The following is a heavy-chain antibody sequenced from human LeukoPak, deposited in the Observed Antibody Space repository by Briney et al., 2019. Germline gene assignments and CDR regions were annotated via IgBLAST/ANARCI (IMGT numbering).Heavy chain of an antibody. J-gene: IGHJ4*02. V-gene: IGHV6-1*01. CDR2: TYYRSRWFN. CDR3: ARQRNGALDY. Sequence: SQTLSLTCAISGDSVSSNIPAWNWIRQSPSRGLEWLGRTYYRSRWFNDYAVSVKSRITINADTSKNQFSVQLNSITTEDTAVYYXARQRNGALDYWGQGTLVTVSS. D-gene: IGHD1-1*01. CDR1: GDSVSSNIPA.